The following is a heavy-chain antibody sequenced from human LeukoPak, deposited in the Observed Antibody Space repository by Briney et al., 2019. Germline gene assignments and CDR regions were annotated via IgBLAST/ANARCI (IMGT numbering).Heavy chain of an antibody. J-gene: IGHJ5*02. CDR3: AKECDYSPGHKFDL. Sequence: GGSLRLSCAASGFTFNNYFMSWVRQAPGKGPEWVSVLFTGGAGALYADSVRGRFTISGDTSKTTLYLQMNGLRAEDTAVYYCAKECDYSPGHKFDLWGRGTLVTVSS. CDR1: GFTFNNYF. V-gene: IGHV3-23*03. CDR2: LFTGGAGA. D-gene: IGHD3-10*01.